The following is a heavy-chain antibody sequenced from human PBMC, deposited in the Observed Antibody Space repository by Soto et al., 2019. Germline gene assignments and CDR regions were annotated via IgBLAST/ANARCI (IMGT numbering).Heavy chain of an antibody. D-gene: IGHD3-3*01. V-gene: IGHV1-8*01. J-gene: IGHJ3*02. Sequence: GASVKVSCKASGYTFTSYDINWVRQATGQGLEWMGWMNPNSGNTGYAQKLQGRVTMTRNTSISTAYMELSSLRSEDTAVYYCASPARNYDFWSGYSFDIWGQGTMVTVSS. CDR2: MNPNSGNT. CDR3: ASPARNYDFWSGYSFDI. CDR1: GYTFTSYD.